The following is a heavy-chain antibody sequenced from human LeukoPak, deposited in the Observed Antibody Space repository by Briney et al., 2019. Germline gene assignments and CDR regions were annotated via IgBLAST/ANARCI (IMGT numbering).Heavy chain of an antibody. Sequence: PGGSLRLSCAASGFTFSNYAMNWVRQAPGKGLEWVAFIRYNGNNQYYADSVKGRFTISRDNFKNILYLQMNSLRVEDTAVYYCAKGFMAVPGRVFDPWGQGTLVTVSS. J-gene: IGHJ5*02. CDR3: AKGFMAVPGRVFDP. CDR1: GFTFSNYA. D-gene: IGHD6-19*01. V-gene: IGHV3-30*02. CDR2: IRYNGNNQ.